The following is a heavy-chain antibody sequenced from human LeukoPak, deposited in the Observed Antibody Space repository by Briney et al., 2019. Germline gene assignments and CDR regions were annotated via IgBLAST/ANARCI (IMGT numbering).Heavy chain of an antibody. J-gene: IGHJ1*01. D-gene: IGHD3-16*01. V-gene: IGHV3-23*01. CDR1: GFTLSSYA. CDR2: ITGSGDNT. CDR3: AKDHYDYVWGSYSLYFQH. Sequence: GGSLRLSCAASGFTLSSYAMSCVPQAPGKRLEWVSAITGSGDNTYHADSVKGRFTISGDNSKNTLYLQMSSLRAEDTAVYYCAKDHYDYVWGSYSLYFQHWGQGTLVTVSS.